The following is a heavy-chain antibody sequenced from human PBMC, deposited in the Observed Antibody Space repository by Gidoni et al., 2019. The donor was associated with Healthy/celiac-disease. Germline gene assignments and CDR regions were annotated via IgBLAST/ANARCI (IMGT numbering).Heavy chain of an antibody. CDR3: ARVAGGRNQAYYYYYGMDV. CDR2: IYSRGST. D-gene: IGHD3-16*01. J-gene: IGHJ6*02. Sequence: QVQLQESGPGLVKPSQTLSLTCTVSGGSITSGGYYWSWIRQHPGKGLEWIGYIYSRGSTYYNPSLKSRVTISVDTSKNQFSLKLSSVTAADTAVYYCARVAGGRNQAYYYYYGMDVWGQGTTVTVSS. V-gene: IGHV4-31*03. CDR1: GGSITSGGYY.